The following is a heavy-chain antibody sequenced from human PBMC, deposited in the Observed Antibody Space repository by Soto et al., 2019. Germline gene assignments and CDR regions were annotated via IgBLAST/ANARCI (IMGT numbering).Heavy chain of an antibody. J-gene: IGHJ6*02. CDR1: GGSIRSSSSY. V-gene: IGHV4-39*01. CDR3: ARRRGVVQDGMDV. CDR2: IYYSGST. D-gene: IGHD3-3*01. Sequence: QLQLQESGPGLVKPSETLSLTCTVSGGSIRSSSSYWDWIRQPPGKGPEWIGSIYYSGSTYYNPSLKSGVLISMDKSKNQFSLNVSSVTAADTAVYYCARRRGVVQDGMDVWGQGTTVIVSS.